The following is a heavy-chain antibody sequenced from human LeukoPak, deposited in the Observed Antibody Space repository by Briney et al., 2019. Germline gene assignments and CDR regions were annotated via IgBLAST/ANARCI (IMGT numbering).Heavy chain of an antibody. V-gene: IGHV3-48*03. CDR1: GFTFSSYA. CDR2: ISSSGSTI. J-gene: IGHJ4*02. D-gene: IGHD6-19*01. Sequence: PGGSLRLSCAASGFTFSSYAMSWVRQAPGKGLEWVSYISSSGSTIYYADSVKGRFTISRDNAKNSLYLQMNSLRAEDTAVYYCARGGGIALAGTIVGWGQGALVTVSS. CDR3: ARGGGIALAGTIVG.